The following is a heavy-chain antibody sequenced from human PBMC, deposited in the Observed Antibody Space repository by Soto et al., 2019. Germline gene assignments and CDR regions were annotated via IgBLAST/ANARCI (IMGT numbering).Heavy chain of an antibody. V-gene: IGHV3-48*03. D-gene: IGHD3-16*02. CDR3: AREYRYKGAFDF. CDR2: VSDSGNTR. CDR1: GYSFSDYD. J-gene: IGHJ4*02. Sequence: PVGSLGFSCVVSGYSFSDYDINWVRQAPGKGLEWVAYVSDSGNTRSYADSVKGRFTISRDNAKNSVYLQMTSLRVDDMALYYCAREYRYKGAFDFWGQGALVTVSS.